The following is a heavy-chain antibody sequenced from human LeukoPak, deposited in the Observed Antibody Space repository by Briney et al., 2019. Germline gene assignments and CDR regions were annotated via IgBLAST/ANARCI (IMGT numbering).Heavy chain of an antibody. J-gene: IGHJ4*02. D-gene: IGHD6-13*01. V-gene: IGHV3-74*01. Sequence: GGSLRLSCAASGFTLSAYWMHWVRQAPGKGLMWVSRIEGDGNRITYADSVKGRFTISRDNAKNTLYLQMNSLRAEDTAVYYCSLTDSSSCPGGYWGQGTLVTVSS. CDR3: SLTDSSSCPGGY. CDR2: IEGDGNRI. CDR1: GFTLSAYW.